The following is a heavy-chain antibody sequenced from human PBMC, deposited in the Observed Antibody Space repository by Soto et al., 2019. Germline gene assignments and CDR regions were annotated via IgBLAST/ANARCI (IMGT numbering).Heavy chain of an antibody. J-gene: IGHJ3*02. V-gene: IGHV3-23*01. CDR2: ISLSGGST. CDR1: GFIFSSYA. Sequence: EVQLLESGGGLVQPGGSLRLSCAASGFIFSSYAMTWVRQAPGKGLEWVSSISLSGGSTYYTDSVKGRFTISRDNAKNTVFLQLTSLRAEDTAVYYCAKPFAVADYVDAFDIWGQGAMVTVSS. CDR3: AKPFAVADYVDAFDI. D-gene: IGHD4-17*01.